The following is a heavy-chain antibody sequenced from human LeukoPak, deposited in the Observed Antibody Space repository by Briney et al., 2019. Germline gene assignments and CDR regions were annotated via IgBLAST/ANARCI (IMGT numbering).Heavy chain of an antibody. D-gene: IGHD2-2*02. V-gene: IGHV4-39*07. CDR1: GGSISSSSYY. J-gene: IGHJ6*03. CDR2: IYYSGST. CDR3: ARDRDCSSTSCYTGYYYYMDV. Sequence: SETLSLTCTVSGGSISSSSYYWGWIRQPPGKGLEWIGSIYYSGSTYYNPSLKSRVTISVDTSKNQFSLKLSSVTAADTAVYYCARDRDCSSTSCYTGYYYYMDVWGKGTTVTISS.